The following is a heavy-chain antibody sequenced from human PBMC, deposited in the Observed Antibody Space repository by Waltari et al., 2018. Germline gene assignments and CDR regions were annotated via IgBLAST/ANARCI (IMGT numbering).Heavy chain of an antibody. D-gene: IGHD2-21*02. CDR2: VSSSITYT. V-gene: IGHV3-21*01. CDR1: GFSLMFVG. J-gene: IGHJ4*02. Sequence: EVQVVESGGGLVKPGGSLSLSWVGFGFSLMFVGMNWVRQAPGKGLEWVSSVSSSITYTYYADSVKGRFSISRDNAKNSLYLQMDSLRADDTALYYCARGIAGDSYYYFDSWGQGTLVTVSS. CDR3: ARGIAGDSYYYFDS.